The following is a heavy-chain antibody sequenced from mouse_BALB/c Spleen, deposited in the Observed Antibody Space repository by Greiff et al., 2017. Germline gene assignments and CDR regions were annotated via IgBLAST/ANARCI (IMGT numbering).Heavy chain of an antibody. CDR2: IYPGDGDT. Sequence: QVQLKESGAELARPGASVKLSCKASGYTFTSYWMQWVNQRPGQGLEWIGAIYPGDGDTRYTQKFKGKATLTADKSSSTAYMQLSSLASEDSAVYYCAINWYWYFDVWGAGTTVTVSS. J-gene: IGHJ1*01. CDR3: AINWYWYFDV. V-gene: IGHV1-87*01. D-gene: IGHD4-1*01. CDR1: GYTFTSYW.